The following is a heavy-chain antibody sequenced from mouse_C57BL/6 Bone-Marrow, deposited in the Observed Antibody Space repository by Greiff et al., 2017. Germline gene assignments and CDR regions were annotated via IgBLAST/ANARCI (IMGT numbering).Heavy chain of an antibody. Sequence: VQLQQSGPVLVKPGASVKMSCKASGYTFTDYYMNWVKQSHGKSLEWIGVINPYYGGTSYNQKFKGKATLTVDKSSSTDYMELNSLPAEDSAGSYCARSAWFAYWGQGTLVTVSA. V-gene: IGHV1-19*01. J-gene: IGHJ3*01. CDR3: ARSAWFAY. CDR2: INPYYGGT. CDR1: GYTFTDYY.